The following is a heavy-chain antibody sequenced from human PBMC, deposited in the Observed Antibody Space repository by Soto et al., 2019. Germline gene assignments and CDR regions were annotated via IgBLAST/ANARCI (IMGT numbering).Heavy chain of an antibody. CDR1: GFTFSSFA. CDR3: AKSSSNYYYYYVMDV. V-gene: IGHV3-23*01. CDR2: ISDSGGST. J-gene: IGHJ6*02. Sequence: GGSLRLSCVVSGFTFSSFAMNWVRQAPGKGLEWVSAISDSGGSTYYADSVKGRFTISRDNSKNTLYLQMNSLRAEDTAVYYCAKSSSNYYYYYVMDVWGQGTTVTVSS.